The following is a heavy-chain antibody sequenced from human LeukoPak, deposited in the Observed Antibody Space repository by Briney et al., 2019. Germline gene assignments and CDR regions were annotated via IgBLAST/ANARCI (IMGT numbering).Heavy chain of an antibody. CDR2: IYTSGST. D-gene: IGHD1-26*01. CDR1: GGSISSYY. V-gene: IGHV4-4*07. Sequence: SETLSLTCTVSGGSISSYYWSWIRQPAGKGMEWIGRIYTSGSTNYNASLKSRVSMSVDTSKNQFSLKLSSVTAADTAVFYCARENSGSYREFDYWGQGTLVTVSS. CDR3: ARENSGSYREFDY. J-gene: IGHJ4*02.